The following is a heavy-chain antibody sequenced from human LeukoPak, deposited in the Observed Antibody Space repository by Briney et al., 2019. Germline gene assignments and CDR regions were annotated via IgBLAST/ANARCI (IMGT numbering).Heavy chain of an antibody. V-gene: IGHV4-4*07. J-gene: IGHJ4*02. CDR2: IYTSGST. CDR1: GGSISSYY. D-gene: IGHD3-10*01. Sequence: AETLSLTCTVSGGSISSYYWSWIRQPAGKGLEWIGRIYTSGSTNYNPSLKSRVTMSVDTSKNQFSLKLSSVTAADTAVYYCARGTLLWFGELFDSYLFDYWGQGTLVTVSS. CDR3: ARGTLLWFGELFDSYLFDY.